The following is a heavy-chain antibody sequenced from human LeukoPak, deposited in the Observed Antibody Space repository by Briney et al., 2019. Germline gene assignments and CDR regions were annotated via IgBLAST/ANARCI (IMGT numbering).Heavy chain of an antibody. D-gene: IGHD4-17*01. CDR2: INPKSGGT. CDR1: GYSFTVYY. J-gene: IGHJ4*02. V-gene: IGHV1-2*02. CDR3: ASLYGDYVASDY. Sequence: ASVNVSCMASGYSFTVYYMHWVRQAPGQGLEWMGWINPKSGGTNYAQKFLGRVTMTRDTSINTAYMELSRLRSDDTAVYYCASLYGDYVASDYWGQGTLVTVSS.